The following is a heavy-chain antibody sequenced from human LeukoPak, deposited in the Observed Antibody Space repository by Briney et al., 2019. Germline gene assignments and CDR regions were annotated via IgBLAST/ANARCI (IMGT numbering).Heavy chain of an antibody. CDR1: GFTFGDYA. D-gene: IGHD3-22*01. CDR2: IRSKAYGGTT. Sequence: GGSLRLSCTASGFTFGDYAMSWVRQAPGKGLEWVGFIRSKAYGGTTEYAASVKGRFTISRDDSKSIAYLQMNSLKTEDTAVYYCTTYYYDSSGYVAPVFRGVDYWGQGTLVTVSS. V-gene: IGHV3-49*04. J-gene: IGHJ4*02. CDR3: TTYYYDSSGYVAPVFRGVDY.